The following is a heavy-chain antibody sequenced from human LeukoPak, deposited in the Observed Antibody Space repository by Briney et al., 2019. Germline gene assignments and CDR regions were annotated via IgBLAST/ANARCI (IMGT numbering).Heavy chain of an antibody. J-gene: IGHJ3*02. V-gene: IGHV3-33*01. CDR1: GFSFSNYG. Sequence: GTSLRLSCAASGFSFSNYGIHWVRQAPGKGLEWVAIIWYDGSNKYYGDSVKGRFTISRDNSKNKAYLQMNSLRREDTALYYCAREGSSTIYFGSGTHSGGAFDIWGQGTMVTVSS. CDR3: AREGSSTIYFGSGTHSGGAFDI. D-gene: IGHD3-10*01. CDR2: IWYDGSNK.